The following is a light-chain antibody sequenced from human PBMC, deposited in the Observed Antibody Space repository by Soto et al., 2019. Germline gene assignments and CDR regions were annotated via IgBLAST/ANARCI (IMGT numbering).Light chain of an antibody. CDR1: QSVSSY. CDR2: DAS. CDR3: QQRSNWYT. V-gene: IGKV3-11*01. J-gene: IGKJ2*01. Sequence: EIVLTQSPATLSLSPGERATLSCRASQSVSSYLAWYQQKPGQAPRLLIYDASNRATGIPARFSGSGSGTYFTLTISSLEPEDFAVYYCQQRSNWYTFGPGTKLDIK.